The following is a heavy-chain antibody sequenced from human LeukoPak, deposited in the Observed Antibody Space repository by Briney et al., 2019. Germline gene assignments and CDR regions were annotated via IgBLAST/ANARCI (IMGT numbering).Heavy chain of an antibody. V-gene: IGHV3-30-3*01. CDR3: ARAPQGYSGYDLFL. CDR2: ISYDGSSN. D-gene: IGHD5-12*01. CDR1: GFTFRSYA. Sequence: GGSLRLSCAASGFTFRSYAMHCVRQAPGKGLEWVAVISYDGSSNNYADSVKGRFTISRDNSKSTLFLQMNSLRAEDTAVYYCARAPQGYSGYDLFLWGQGTLVTVSS. J-gene: IGHJ4*02.